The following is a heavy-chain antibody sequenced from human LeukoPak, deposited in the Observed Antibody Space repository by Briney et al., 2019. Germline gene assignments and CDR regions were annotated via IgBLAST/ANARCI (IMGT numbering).Heavy chain of an antibody. CDR2: LYSDGNT. V-gene: IGHV3-53*01. Sequence: GGSLRLSCAASGLTVIANDMTWVRQAPGKGLEWVSVLYSDGNTKYADSVQGRFTISRDNSKNTLYLEMNSLSPDDTAVYYCARGVEPLAANTLAYWGQGTLVTVSS. CDR3: ARGVEPLAANTLAY. CDR1: GLTVIAND. D-gene: IGHD1-14*01. J-gene: IGHJ4*02.